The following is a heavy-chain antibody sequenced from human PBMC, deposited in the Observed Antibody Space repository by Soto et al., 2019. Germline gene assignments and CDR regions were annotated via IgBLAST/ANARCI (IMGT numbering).Heavy chain of an antibody. CDR2: ISYDGSNK. J-gene: IGHJ6*02. CDR1: GFTFSSYG. D-gene: IGHD3-3*01. CDR3: AKDLDPYYYYGMDV. Sequence: GGSLRLSCAASGFTFSSYGMHWVRQAPGKGLEWVAVISYDGSNKYYADSVKGRFTISRDNSKNTLYLQMNSLRAEDTAVYYFAKDLDPYYYYGMDVWGQGTTVTVSS. V-gene: IGHV3-30*18.